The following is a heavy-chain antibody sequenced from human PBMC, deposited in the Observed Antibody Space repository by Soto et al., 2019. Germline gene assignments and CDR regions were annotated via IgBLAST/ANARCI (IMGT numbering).Heavy chain of an antibody. D-gene: IGHD2-8*01. J-gene: IGHJ3*02. CDR3: ARSAQWNAFDI. CDR1: GGSISSVHYY. V-gene: IGHV4-31*03. CDR2: ISYMGST. Sequence: QVQLQESGPGLVKPSETLSLNCTVAGGSISSVHYYWSWIRQHPGKGLEWIGYISYMGSTFYNPSLTSRLTVSVDTSKTRFSLKLTSVTAADTAAYYCARSAQWNAFDIWGQGTMVIFSS.